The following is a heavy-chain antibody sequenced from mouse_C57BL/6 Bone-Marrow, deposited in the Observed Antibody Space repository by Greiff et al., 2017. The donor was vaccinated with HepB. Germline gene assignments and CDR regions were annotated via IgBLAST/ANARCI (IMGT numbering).Heavy chain of an antibody. D-gene: IGHD1-1*01. Sequence: EVQLVESGAGLVQPGGSLSLSCAASGFTFTDYYMSWVRQPPGKALEWLGFIRNKANGYTTEYSASVKGRFTISRDNSQSILYLQMNALRAEDSATYYCARYIAVAYFDYWGQGTTLTVSS. CDR2: IRNKANGYTT. J-gene: IGHJ2*01. CDR3: ARYIAVAYFDY. CDR1: GFTFTDYY. V-gene: IGHV7-3*01.